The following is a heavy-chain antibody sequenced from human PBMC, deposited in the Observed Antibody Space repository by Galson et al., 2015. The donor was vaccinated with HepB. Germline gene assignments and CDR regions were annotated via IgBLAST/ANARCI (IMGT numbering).Heavy chain of an antibody. D-gene: IGHD3-10*01. CDR3: TRRGDYGFDY. Sequence: SLRLSCAASGLTFSGSAMHWVRQASGKGLEWVGRIRSKANSYATAYAASVEGRFTISRDDSKNTAYLQMNSLKTEDTAVYYCTRRGDYGFDYWGQGTLVTVSS. CDR2: IRSKANSYAT. CDR1: GLTFSGSA. J-gene: IGHJ4*02. V-gene: IGHV3-73*01.